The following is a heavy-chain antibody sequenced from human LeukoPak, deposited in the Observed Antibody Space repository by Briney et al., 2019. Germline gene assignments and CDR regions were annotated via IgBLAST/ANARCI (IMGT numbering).Heavy chain of an antibody. J-gene: IGHJ4*02. Sequence: PSETLSLTCTVSGGSISSADYQWSWIRQPPGKGLECIGNIYYSGITYYNPSLESRVTISVDTSKNQFSLKLSSVTAADSAAYYCARDRSGQRIFDYWGQGTLVTVSS. CDR3: ARDRSGQRIFDY. V-gene: IGHV4-30-4*01. CDR2: IYYSGIT. CDR1: GGSISSADYQ. D-gene: IGHD2-15*01.